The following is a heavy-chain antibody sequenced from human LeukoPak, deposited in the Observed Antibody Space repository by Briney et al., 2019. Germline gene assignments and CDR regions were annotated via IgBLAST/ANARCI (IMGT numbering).Heavy chain of an antibody. CDR3: ARDAGGTWFDP. V-gene: IGHV4-59*01. CDR2: VNSNEGT. J-gene: IGHJ5*02. Sequence: SETLSLTCTVSGGSISTYSWNWIRQPPGQGLEWIGYVNSNEGTYNNPSLKSRVTVSLDMSKNQFSLKLSSATAADTAVYYCARDAGGTWFDPWGQGILVTVSS. CDR1: GGSISTYS.